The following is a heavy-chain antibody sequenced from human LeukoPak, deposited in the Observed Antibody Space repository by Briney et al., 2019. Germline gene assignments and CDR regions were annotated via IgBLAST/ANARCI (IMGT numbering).Heavy chain of an antibody. CDR2: INPSGGST. J-gene: IGHJ5*02. Sequence: ASVKVSCKASGYTFTSYYMHWVRQAPGQGLEWMGIINPSGGSTSYAQKFQGRVTMTRDTSTSTVYMELSSLRSEDTAVYYCARTKTHPYYDFWSGYYDRFDPWGQGTLVTVSS. CDR1: GYTFTSYY. V-gene: IGHV1-46*01. D-gene: IGHD3-3*01. CDR3: ARTKTHPYYDFWSGYYDRFDP.